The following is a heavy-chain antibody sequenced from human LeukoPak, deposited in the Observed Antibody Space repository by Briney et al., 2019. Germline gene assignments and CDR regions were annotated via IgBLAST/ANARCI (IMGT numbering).Heavy chain of an antibody. J-gene: IGHJ6*02. V-gene: IGHV4-4*02. D-gene: IGHD1/OR15-1a*01. CDR1: IGSISSSKW. CDR2: IYLYGTT. Sequence: PSETLSLTCTVSIGSISSSKWWSWVRQSPVKGLEWIGEIYLYGTTNYNPSFTSRVTMSVDRSRNQFSLKLTSVTAADTAVYYCARQKWEQQGRDYYFNGLDVWGPGTTVIVSS. CDR3: ARQKWEQQGRDYYFNGLDV.